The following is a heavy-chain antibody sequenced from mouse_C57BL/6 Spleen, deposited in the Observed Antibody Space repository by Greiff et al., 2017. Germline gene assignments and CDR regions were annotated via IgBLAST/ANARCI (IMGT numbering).Heavy chain of an antibody. Sequence: EVHLVESEGGLVQPGSSMKLSCTASGFTFSDYYMAWVRQVPEKGLEWVANINYDGSSTYYLDSLKSRFIISRDNAKNILYLQMSSLKSEDTATYYCAFYGSSYYAMDYWGQGTSVTVSS. CDR1: GFTFSDYY. CDR2: INYDGSST. V-gene: IGHV5-16*01. J-gene: IGHJ4*01. D-gene: IGHD1-1*01. CDR3: AFYGSSYYAMDY.